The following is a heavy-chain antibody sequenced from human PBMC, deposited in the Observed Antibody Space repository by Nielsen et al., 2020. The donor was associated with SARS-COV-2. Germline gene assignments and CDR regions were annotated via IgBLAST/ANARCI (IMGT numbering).Heavy chain of an antibody. V-gene: IGHV3-30*18. CDR1: GFTFANYG. D-gene: IGHD3-3*01. J-gene: IGHJ4*02. CDR2: VSRDGSGT. CDR3: AKDVWSGAHQIGPDY. Sequence: GESLKISCAASGFTFANYGIHWVRQVAGRGLEWVAIVSRDGSGTFYVDSVKGRFTISRDNSKNTVYLQMNSLRAEDTAVYHCAKDVWSGAHQIGPDYWGQGTLVTVSS.